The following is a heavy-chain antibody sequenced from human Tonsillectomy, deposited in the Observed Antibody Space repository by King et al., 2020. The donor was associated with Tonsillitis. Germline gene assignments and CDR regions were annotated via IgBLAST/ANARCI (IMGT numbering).Heavy chain of an antibody. CDR2: LYSGGSI. D-gene: IGHD5-12*01. V-gene: IGHV3-53*01. CDR1: GFTVSSNY. CDR3: ARGRGYSGYHFDY. Sequence: VQLVESGGGLIQPGGSLRLSCAASGFTVSSNYMSWVRQAPGKGLEWVSVLYSGGSIYYADSVKGRFTISRDNSKNTLYLQMNSLRAEDTAVYYCARGRGYSGYHFDYWGQGTLVTVSS. J-gene: IGHJ4*02.